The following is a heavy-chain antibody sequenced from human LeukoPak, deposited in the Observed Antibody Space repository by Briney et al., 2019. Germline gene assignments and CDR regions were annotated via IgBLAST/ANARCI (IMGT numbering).Heavy chain of an antibody. CDR2: INHSGST. V-gene: IGHV4-34*01. J-gene: IGHJ4*02. CDR3: ASYSVAGLSSFDY. D-gene: IGHD6-19*01. Sequence: SETLSLTCAVYGGSFSGYYWSWIRQPPGKGLEWIGEINHSGSTNYNPSLKSRVTISVDTSKNQFSLKLSSVTAADTAVYYCASYSVAGLSSFDYWGQGTLVTVSS. CDR1: GGSFSGYY.